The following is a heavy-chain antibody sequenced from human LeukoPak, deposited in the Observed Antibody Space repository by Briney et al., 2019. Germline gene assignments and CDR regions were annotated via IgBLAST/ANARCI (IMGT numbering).Heavy chain of an antibody. CDR2: IYYSGST. CDR3: ARGGDLGYCSSTSCSNWFDP. J-gene: IGHJ5*02. Sequence: SETLSLTCTVSGGSISSYYWSWIRQPLGKGLEWIGYIYYSGSTNYNPSLKSRVTISVDTSKNQFSLKLSSVTAADTAVYYCARGGDLGYCSSTSCSNWFDPWGQGTLVTVSS. CDR1: GGSISSYY. V-gene: IGHV4-59*01. D-gene: IGHD2-2*01.